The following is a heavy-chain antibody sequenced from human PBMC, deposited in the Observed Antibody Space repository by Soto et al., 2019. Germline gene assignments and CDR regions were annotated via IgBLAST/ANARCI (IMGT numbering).Heavy chain of an antibody. J-gene: IGHJ4*02. Sequence: VGSLRLSCASSVFTFSSYAMSCVRQSPGKWLEWVSAISGSGGSTYYADSVKGRFTISRDNSKNTLYLQMNSLRAEDTAVYYCAKGRANKEYFEYWGQGTPVTVSS. CDR1: VFTFSSYA. D-gene: IGHD1-26*01. CDR2: ISGSGGST. CDR3: AKGRANKEYFEY. V-gene: IGHV3-23*01.